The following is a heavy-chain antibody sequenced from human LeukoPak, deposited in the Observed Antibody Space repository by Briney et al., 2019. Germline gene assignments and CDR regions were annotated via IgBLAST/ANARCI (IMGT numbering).Heavy chain of an antibody. J-gene: IGHJ6*02. CDR1: GFNLRTYW. V-gene: IGHV3-74*01. Sequence: GGSLRLSCAVTGFNLRTYWIHWVRHSPGRGLEWVARINGEGSRISYADSVRGRFTISRDNAKNTAYVQMNSLRAEDTALYYCARDPGYYYYGMDVWGQGTTVVVSS. CDR3: ARDPGYYYYGMDV. CDR2: INGEGSRI.